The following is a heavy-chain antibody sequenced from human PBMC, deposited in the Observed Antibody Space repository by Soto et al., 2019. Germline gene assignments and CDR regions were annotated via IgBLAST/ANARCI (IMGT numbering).Heavy chain of an antibody. CDR1: GGSIRSGGYY. V-gene: IGHV4-31*03. CDR3: ARVVRRITMIVVHYFDY. CDR2: IYYSGST. J-gene: IGHJ4*02. Sequence: SESLSLTCTVCGGSIRSGGYYWSWIRKHPGKGLEWIGYIYYSGSTYCNPSLKSRATISVDTSKNQFSLKLSSVAAADTAVDYCARVVRRITMIVVHYFDYWGQGTLVTVSS. D-gene: IGHD3-22*01.